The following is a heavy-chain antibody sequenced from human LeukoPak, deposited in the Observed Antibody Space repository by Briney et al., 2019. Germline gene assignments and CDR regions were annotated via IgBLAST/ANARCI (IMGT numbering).Heavy chain of an antibody. CDR1: GSSISSYY. V-gene: IGHV4-4*07. CDR3: ARVRLPAANYYYYYMDV. D-gene: IGHD2-2*01. Sequence: SETLSLTCTVSGSSISSYYWSWIRQPAGKGLEWIGRIYTSGSTNYNPSLKSRVTMSVDTSKNQFSLKLSSVTAADTAVYYCARVRLPAANYYYYYMDVWGKGTTVTVSS. CDR2: IYTSGST. J-gene: IGHJ6*03.